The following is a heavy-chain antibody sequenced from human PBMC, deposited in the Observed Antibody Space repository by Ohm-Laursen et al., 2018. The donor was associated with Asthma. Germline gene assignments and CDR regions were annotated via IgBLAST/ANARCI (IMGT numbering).Heavy chain of an antibody. CDR2: INAGNGNT. J-gene: IGHJ6*02. D-gene: IGHD3-22*01. CDR3: AREGWLSKYYYYGMDV. Sequence: ASVKVSCKASGYTFTSYAMHWVRQAPGQRLEWMGWINAGNGNTKYSQKFQGRVTITRDTSASTAYMELSSLRSEDTAVYYCAREGWLSKYYYYGMDVWSQGTTVTVSS. CDR1: GYTFTSYA. V-gene: IGHV1-3*01.